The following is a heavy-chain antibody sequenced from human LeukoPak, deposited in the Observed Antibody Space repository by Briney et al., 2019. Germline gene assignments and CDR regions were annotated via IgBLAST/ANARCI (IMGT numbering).Heavy chain of an antibody. Sequence: GGSLRLSCAASGFTFSSYWMSWVRQAPGKGLEWVANIKQDGSEKYYVDSVKGRFTISRDNAKNSLYLQMNSLRAEDTAVYYCAREPGMAIGGYAAFDIWGQGTMVTVSS. V-gene: IGHV3-7*01. J-gene: IGHJ3*02. D-gene: IGHD2-2*01. CDR1: GFTFSSYW. CDR3: AREPGMAIGGYAAFDI. CDR2: IKQDGSEK.